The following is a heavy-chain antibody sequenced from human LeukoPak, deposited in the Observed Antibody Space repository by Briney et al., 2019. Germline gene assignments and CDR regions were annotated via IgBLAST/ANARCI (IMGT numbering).Heavy chain of an antibody. Sequence: SETLSLTCAVYGGSFSGYYWSWIRQPPGKGLEWIGEINHSGSTNYNPSLKSRVTISVDTSKNQFSLKLSSVTAADTAVYYCAGEYSSGAECWGQGTLVTVSS. CDR1: GGSFSGYY. CDR3: AGEYSSGAEC. J-gene: IGHJ4*02. D-gene: IGHD6-19*01. CDR2: INHSGST. V-gene: IGHV4-34*01.